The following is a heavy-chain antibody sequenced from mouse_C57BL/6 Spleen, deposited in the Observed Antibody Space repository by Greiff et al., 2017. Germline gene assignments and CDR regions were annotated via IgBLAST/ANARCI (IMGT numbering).Heavy chain of an antibody. D-gene: IGHD2-1*01. J-gene: IGHJ1*03. CDR2: IYPGSGST. CDR1: GYTFTSYW. Sequence: QVQLQQPGAELVKPGASVKMSCKASGYTFTSYWITWVKQRPGQGLEWIGDIYPGSGSTNYNEKFKSKATLTVDTSSSTAYMQLSSLTSEDSAVYYCVIYYGNYWYFDVWGTGTTVTVSS. V-gene: IGHV1-55*01. CDR3: VIYYGNYWYFDV.